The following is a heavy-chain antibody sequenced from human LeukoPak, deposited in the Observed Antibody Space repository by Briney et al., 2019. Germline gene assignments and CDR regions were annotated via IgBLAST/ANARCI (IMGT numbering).Heavy chain of an antibody. D-gene: IGHD5-12*01. CDR3: ARDAYYGGYDLMDY. V-gene: IGHV3-11*01. CDR1: GFTFSNYY. Sequence: GGSLRLSCAASGFTFSNYYMSWVRQAPGKGLEWVSYISSSGGPIYYADSVKGRFTISRDNAKNSLYLQMNSLRAEDTAVYYCARDAYYGGYDLMDYWGQGTLVTVSS. CDR2: ISSSGGPI. J-gene: IGHJ4*02.